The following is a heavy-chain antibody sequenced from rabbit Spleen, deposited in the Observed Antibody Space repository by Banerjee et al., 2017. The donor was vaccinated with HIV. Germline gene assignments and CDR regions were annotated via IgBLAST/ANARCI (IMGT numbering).Heavy chain of an antibody. Sequence: QEHLEESGGDLVQPEGSLTLTCTASGFTLNSYWICWVRQAPGKGLELIACIIPDDSGTTWYASWAKGRFTISKTSSTTVTLQVNSLTAADSATYFCARGGIYIFDAFDPWGPGTLVTVS. CDR2: IIPDDSGTT. J-gene: IGHJ2*01. CDR1: GFTLNSYW. V-gene: IGHV1S45*01. D-gene: IGHD1-1*01. CDR3: ARGGIYIFDAFDP.